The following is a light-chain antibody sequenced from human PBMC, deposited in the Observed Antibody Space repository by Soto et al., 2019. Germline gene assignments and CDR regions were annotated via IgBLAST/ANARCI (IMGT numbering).Light chain of an antibody. J-gene: IGKJ1*01. CDR2: LAS. CDR3: LQHNSYPWT. Sequence: DIQMTQSPSFLSASVGDRVTITCRASQGIRNELGWYQQKPGKAPRRLIYLASSLQSGVPSRFSGSGSGTEFTLTISSLQPEDFATYYCLQHNSYPWTFGQGTKVDIK. V-gene: IGKV1-17*01. CDR1: QGIRNE.